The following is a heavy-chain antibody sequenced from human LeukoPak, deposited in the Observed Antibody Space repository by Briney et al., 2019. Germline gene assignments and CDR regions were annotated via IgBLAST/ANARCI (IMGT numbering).Heavy chain of an antibody. V-gene: IGHV4-59*01. CDR1: GGSITTYS. Sequence: PSETLSLTCSVSGGSITTYSWSWIRQPPGKGLEWVGYISHSGSTDFNPSLKSRVTMSVDTSKNQFSLKLTSVTAADAAVYYCARQGTYQYYFDYWGQGTLVTVSS. CDR2: ISHSGST. CDR3: ARQGTYQYYFDY. J-gene: IGHJ4*02. D-gene: IGHD3-16*02.